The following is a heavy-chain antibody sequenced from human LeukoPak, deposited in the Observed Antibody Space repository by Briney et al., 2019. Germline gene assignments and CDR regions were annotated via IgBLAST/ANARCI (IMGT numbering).Heavy chain of an antibody. V-gene: IGHV3-21*01. J-gene: IGHJ4*02. Sequence: GGSLRLSCAASGFTFSSYEMNWVRQAPGKGLEWVSSISSSSSYIYYADSVKGRFTISRDNAKNSLYLQMNSLRAEDTAVYYCASRNSGSYPDYWGQGTLVTVSS. D-gene: IGHD1-26*01. CDR2: ISSSSSYI. CDR1: GFTFSSYE. CDR3: ASRNSGSYPDY.